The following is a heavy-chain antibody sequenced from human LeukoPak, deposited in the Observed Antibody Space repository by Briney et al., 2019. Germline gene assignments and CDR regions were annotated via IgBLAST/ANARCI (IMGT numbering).Heavy chain of an antibody. D-gene: IGHD1-20*01. CDR1: GGTFSSYA. CDR2: ITPIFGTA. V-gene: IGHV1-69*06. CDR3: ARSTRDNSYFDY. Sequence: SVKVSCKASGGTFSSYAISWVRQAPGQGLEWMGGITPIFGTANYAQKFQGRVTITADKSTSTAYMELSSLRSEDTAVYYCARSTRDNSYFDYWGQGTLVTVSS. J-gene: IGHJ4*02.